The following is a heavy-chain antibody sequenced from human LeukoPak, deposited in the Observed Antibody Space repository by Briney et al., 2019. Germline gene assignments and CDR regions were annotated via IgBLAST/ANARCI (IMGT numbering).Heavy chain of an antibody. V-gene: IGHV1-2*04. CDR3: ARDLGCGGDCFEKIY. J-gene: IGHJ4*02. D-gene: IGHD2-21*02. Sequence: GASVKVSCKASGYTFTGYYMHWVRQAPGQGLEWMGWINPNSGGTNYAQKLQGWVTMTRDTSISTAYMELSRLRSDDTAVYYCARDLGCGGDCFEKIYWGQGTLVTVSS. CDR2: INPNSGGT. CDR1: GYTFTGYY.